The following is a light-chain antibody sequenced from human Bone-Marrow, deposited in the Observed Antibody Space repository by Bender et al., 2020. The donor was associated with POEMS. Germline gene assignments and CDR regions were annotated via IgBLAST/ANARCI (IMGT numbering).Light chain of an antibody. J-gene: IGLJ2*01. CDR1: NIGTKS. CDR2: DDN. V-gene: IGLV3-21*02. CDR3: QVWDSSSDRVV. Sequence: SYVLTQPPSVSVAPGQPASITCGGNNIGTKSVHWYQQKPGQAPVLVVYDDNDRPSGIPERFSGSNSGNTATLTISRVEAGDEADYYCQVWDSSSDRVVFGGGTKLTVL.